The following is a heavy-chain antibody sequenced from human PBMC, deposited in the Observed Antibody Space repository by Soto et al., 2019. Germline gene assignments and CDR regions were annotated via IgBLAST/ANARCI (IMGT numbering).Heavy chain of an antibody. Sequence: GGSLRLSCAASGFTVNTNYMSWVRQAPGKGLEWVSIVYSGGTTEYVESVKGRFTISRDNSKNTVYLQMNSLRADDTAVYYCARDHALDWGQGTLVTVSS. CDR2: VYSGGTT. CDR3: ARDHALD. CDR1: GFTVNTNY. V-gene: IGHV3-66*01. J-gene: IGHJ4*02. D-gene: IGHD2-2*01.